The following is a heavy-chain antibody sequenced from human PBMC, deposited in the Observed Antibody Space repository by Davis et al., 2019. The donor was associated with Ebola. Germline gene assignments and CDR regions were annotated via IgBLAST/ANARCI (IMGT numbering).Heavy chain of an antibody. D-gene: IGHD3-16*01. CDR3: ARDRPLDFFFGDYYGMDV. CDR1: GFTFSSYA. J-gene: IGHJ6*04. CDR2: ISYDGSNK. Sequence: GESLKISCAASGFTFSSYAMHWVRQAPGKGLEWVAVISYDGSNKYYADSVKGRFTISRDNSKNTLYLQMNSLRAEDTAVYYCARDRPLDFFFGDYYGMDVWGKGTTVTVSS. V-gene: IGHV3-30*04.